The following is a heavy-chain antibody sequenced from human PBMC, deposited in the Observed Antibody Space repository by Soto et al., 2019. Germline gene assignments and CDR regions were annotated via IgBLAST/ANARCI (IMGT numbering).Heavy chain of an antibody. Sequence: GGSLRLSCAASGFTFSSYAMHWVRQAPGKGLEWVAVISYDGSNKYYADSVKGRFTISRDNSKNTLYLQMNNLRAEDTAVYYCARDRVIAAAGSNWFDPWGQGTLVTVSS. CDR3: ARDRVIAAAGSNWFDP. J-gene: IGHJ5*02. CDR2: ISYDGSNK. D-gene: IGHD6-13*01. CDR1: GFTFSSYA. V-gene: IGHV3-30-3*01.